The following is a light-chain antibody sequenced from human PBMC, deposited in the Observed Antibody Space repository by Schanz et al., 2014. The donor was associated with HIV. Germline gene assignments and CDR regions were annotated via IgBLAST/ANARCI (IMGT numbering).Light chain of an antibody. CDR2: GDN. Sequence: QSVLTQPPSLSGAPGQWVTVSCSGGSSNIGAGYAVPWYQQLPGTAPKLLIYGDNNRPSGVPDRFSGSKSGTSASLAISGLRSEDEADYYCGTWDDSLNGWVFGGGTKVTVL. CDR1: SSNIGAGYA. J-gene: IGLJ3*02. CDR3: GTWDDSLNGWV. V-gene: IGLV1-40*01.